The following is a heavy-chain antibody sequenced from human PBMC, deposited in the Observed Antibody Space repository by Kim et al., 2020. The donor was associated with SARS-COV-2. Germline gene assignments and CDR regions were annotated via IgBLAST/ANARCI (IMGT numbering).Heavy chain of an antibody. D-gene: IGHD3-10*01. V-gene: IGHV3-21*01. CDR2: ISSSSSYI. Sequence: GGSLRLSCAASGFTFSSYSMNWVRQAPGKGLEWVSSISSSSSYIYYADSVKGRFTISRDNAKNSLYLQMNSLRAEDTAVYYCARDLGGGFGELLFQYGMDVWGQGTTVTVSS. CDR1: GFTFSSYS. CDR3: ARDLGGGFGELLFQYGMDV. J-gene: IGHJ6*02.